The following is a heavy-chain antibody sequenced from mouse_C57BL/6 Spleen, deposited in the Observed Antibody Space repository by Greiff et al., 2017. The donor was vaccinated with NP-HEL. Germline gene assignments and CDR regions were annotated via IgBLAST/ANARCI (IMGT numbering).Heavy chain of an antibody. CDR2: ISSGSSTI. CDR1: GFTFSDYG. Sequence: DVKLVESGGGLVKPGGSLKLSCAASGFTFSDYGMHWVRQAPEKGLEWVAYISSGSSTIYYADTVKGRFTISRDNAKNTLFLQMTSLRSEDTAMYYCASLYDYDSYWGQGTTLTVSS. V-gene: IGHV5-17*01. J-gene: IGHJ2*01. CDR3: ASLYDYDSY. D-gene: IGHD2-4*01.